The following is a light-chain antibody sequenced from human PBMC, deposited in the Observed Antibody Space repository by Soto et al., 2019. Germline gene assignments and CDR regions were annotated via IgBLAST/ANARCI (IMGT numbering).Light chain of an antibody. CDR1: QAVSSIL. CDR2: GAS. CDR3: QQHGTLPI. Sequence: EVVLTQSPGTLSLSPGERATLSCRASQAVSSILLAWYQQKPGQAPRLLIYGASSRATGIPDRFSGSGSGTDFTLTVSRLEPEDFAVYYSQQHGTLPIFGGRTNVDIK. V-gene: IGKV3-20*01. J-gene: IGKJ4*01.